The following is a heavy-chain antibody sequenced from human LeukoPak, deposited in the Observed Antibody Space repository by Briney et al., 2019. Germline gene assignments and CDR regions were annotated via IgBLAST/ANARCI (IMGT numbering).Heavy chain of an antibody. J-gene: IGHJ6*02. CDR1: GFTFSSYA. Sequence: PGRSLRLSCAASGFTFSSYAMHWVRQAPGKGLEWVAVISYDGSNKYYADSVKGRFTISRDNSKNTLYLQMNSLRAEDTAVYYCAKVVAGYGDYYYGMDVWGQGTTVTVSS. V-gene: IGHV3-30-3*01. D-gene: IGHD6-19*01. CDR2: ISYDGSNK. CDR3: AKVVAGYGDYYYGMDV.